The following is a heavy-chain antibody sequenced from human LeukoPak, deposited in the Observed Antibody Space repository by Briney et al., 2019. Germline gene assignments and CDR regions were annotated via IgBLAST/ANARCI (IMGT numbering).Heavy chain of an antibody. CDR3: ARHWFRGSHYPRYDY. Sequence: SETLSLTCTVSGVSISSSGNYWDWIRQPPGKGLEWIGSIFYSGNTYYKPSLKSRVSMSVDTSENQFSLKLTSVTAADTAVFYCARHWFRGSHYPRYDYWGQGTLVTVSS. V-gene: IGHV4-39*01. D-gene: IGHD1-26*01. CDR2: IFYSGNT. J-gene: IGHJ4*02. CDR1: GVSISSSGNY.